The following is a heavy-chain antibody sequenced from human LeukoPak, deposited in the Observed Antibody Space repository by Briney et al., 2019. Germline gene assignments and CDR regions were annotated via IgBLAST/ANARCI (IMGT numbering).Heavy chain of an antibody. D-gene: IGHD4-11*01. Sequence: KPSETLSLTCAVYGGSFSGYYWSWIRQPPGKGLEWIGEINHSGSTNYSPSLKSRVTISVDTSKNQFSLKLSSVTAADTAVYYCARGRDYSNYVAGWFDPWGQGTLVTVSS. V-gene: IGHV4-34*01. J-gene: IGHJ5*02. CDR1: GGSFSGYY. CDR2: INHSGST. CDR3: ARGRDYSNYVAGWFDP.